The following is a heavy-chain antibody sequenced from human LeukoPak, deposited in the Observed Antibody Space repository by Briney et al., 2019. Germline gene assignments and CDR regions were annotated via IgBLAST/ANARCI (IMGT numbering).Heavy chain of an antibody. V-gene: IGHV4-59*01. CDR1: GASISSYY. CDR3: ARDLGRELDY. CDR2: IYYSGSGST. J-gene: IGHJ4*02. D-gene: IGHD1-7*01. Sequence: SETLSLTCTVSGASISSYYWSWLRQSPGKGLEWIAYIYYSGSGSTDYNPSLKSRFTISVDTSKNQLSLKVSSVTAADTAIYYCARDLGRELDYWGQGTLVTVSS.